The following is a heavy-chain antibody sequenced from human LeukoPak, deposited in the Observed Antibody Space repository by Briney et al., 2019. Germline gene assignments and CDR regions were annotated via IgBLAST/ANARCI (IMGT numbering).Heavy chain of an antibody. V-gene: IGHV4-39*01. CDR3: ARRQGYYDSSGYYGVWFDP. Sequence: SETLSLTCTDSGGSISSSSYYWGWIRQPPGKGLEWIGSIYYSGSTYYNPSLKSRVTISVDTSKNQFSLKLSSVTAADTAVYYCARRQGYYDSSGYYGVWFDPWGQGTLVTVSS. CDR2: IYYSGST. CDR1: GGSISSSSYY. D-gene: IGHD3-22*01. J-gene: IGHJ5*02.